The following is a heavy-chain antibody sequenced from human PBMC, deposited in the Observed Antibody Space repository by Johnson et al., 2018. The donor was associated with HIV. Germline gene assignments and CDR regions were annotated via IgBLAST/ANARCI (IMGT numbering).Heavy chain of an antibody. V-gene: IGHV3-7*01. J-gene: IGHJ3*02. CDR3: YAFDI. CDR2: IEQDVSEK. CDR1: ALNSSRCW. Sequence: VQLVESGGGLVHPGGSLRLSCAASALNSSRCWMKWVRQAPGKGLEWVANIEQDVSEKYYVDSVKGRFTISRDNAKNSLYLQMNSLRAEDTAVYYCYAFDIWGQGTMVTVSS.